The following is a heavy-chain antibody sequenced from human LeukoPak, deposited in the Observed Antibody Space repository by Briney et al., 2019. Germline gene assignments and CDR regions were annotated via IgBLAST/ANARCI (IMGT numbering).Heavy chain of an antibody. J-gene: IGHJ4*02. V-gene: IGHV1-8*01. Sequence: ASVKVSCKASGYTFTSYDINWVRQAPGQGLEWMGWMNPNSGDTGYTQRFQGRVAMTRDTSITTAYMELSSLRSEDTAVYYCARGPYGTGSHFDFWGQGTLVTVSS. CDR3: ARGPYGTGSHFDF. CDR1: GYTFTSYD. D-gene: IGHD3-10*01. CDR2: MNPNSGDT.